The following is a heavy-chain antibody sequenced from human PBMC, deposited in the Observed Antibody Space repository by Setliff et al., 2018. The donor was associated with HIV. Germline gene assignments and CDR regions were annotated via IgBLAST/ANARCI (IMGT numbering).Heavy chain of an antibody. J-gene: IGHJ4*02. V-gene: IGHV3-7*01. CDR3: ARWGSGSYERVFDY. D-gene: IGHD1-26*01. Sequence: LRLSCAASGFRFRSYWMSWVRQAPGKGLESVANVKQDGTETLYVDSVKGRFTISRDNANNLVYLQMDSLRVEDTAVYFCARWGSGSYERVFDYWGQGMLVTVSS. CDR2: VKQDGTET. CDR1: GFRFRSYW.